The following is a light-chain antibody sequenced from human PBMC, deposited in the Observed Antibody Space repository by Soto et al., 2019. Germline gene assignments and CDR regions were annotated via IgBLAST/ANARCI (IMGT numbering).Light chain of an antibody. CDR3: EHYGGMWA. J-gene: IGKJ1*01. CDR2: DAS. V-gene: IGKV1-5*01. Sequence: RMRQISYALSASLGDRITIPCRASQSISNRLAWYQQKPGKAPKVVIYDASNLESGVPSRFSGSGSWTECIRSLNSLQPDDLATYCREHYGGMWAFGQGTKVDIK. CDR1: QSISNR.